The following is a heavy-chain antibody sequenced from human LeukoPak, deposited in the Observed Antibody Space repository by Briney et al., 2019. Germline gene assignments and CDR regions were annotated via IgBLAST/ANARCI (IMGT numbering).Heavy chain of an antibody. J-gene: IGHJ6*02. CDR1: GGSFGGYY. Sequence: SETMSLTCAVYGGSFGGYYWRWIRQPPGEGLEWIGEIHHSGRPNSNTSLRSRVPISLDTSKNQLTLKLSSVTAADTAVYYCARVQRTYYYYGMDVWGQGTMVTVSS. CDR2: IHHSGRP. CDR3: ARVQRTYYYYGMDV. D-gene: IGHD5-18*01. V-gene: IGHV4-34*01.